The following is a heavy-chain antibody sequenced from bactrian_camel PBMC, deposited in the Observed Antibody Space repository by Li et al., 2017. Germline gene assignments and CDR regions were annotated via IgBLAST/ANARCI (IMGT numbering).Heavy chain of an antibody. Sequence: DVQLVESGGGLVQPGGSLTLTCTVSGLTFRAFDMSWVRQAPGKGLEWVARIATGSGNTYYADSVKGRFTISQDNAKNTVYLQMNSLKPEDTAMYYCAAGQGVGWCLDVIRVGAEADFDYWGQGTQVTGS. CDR3: AAGQGVGWCLDVIRVGAEADFDY. CDR1: GLTFRAFD. CDR2: IATGSGNT. V-gene: IGHV3S40*01. D-gene: IGHD5*01. J-gene: IGHJ6*01.